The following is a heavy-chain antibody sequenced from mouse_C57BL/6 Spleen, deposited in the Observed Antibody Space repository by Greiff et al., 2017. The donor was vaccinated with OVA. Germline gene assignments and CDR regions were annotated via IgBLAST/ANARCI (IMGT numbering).Heavy chain of an antibody. CDR3: ARDSDYYGSSYWFAY. V-gene: IGHV3-1*01. J-gene: IGHJ3*01. CDR2: ISYSGST. D-gene: IGHD1-1*01. CDR1: GYSITSGYD. Sequence: EVQLVESGPGMVKPSQSLSLTCTVTGYSITSGYDWHWIRHFPGNKLEWMGYISYSGSTNYNPSLKSRISITHDTSKNHFFLKLNSVTTEDTATYYCARDSDYYGSSYWFAYWGQGTLVTVSA.